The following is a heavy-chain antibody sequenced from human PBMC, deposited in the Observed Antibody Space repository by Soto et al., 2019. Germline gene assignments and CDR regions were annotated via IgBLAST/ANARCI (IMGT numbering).Heavy chain of an antibody. CDR1: GGSFSGYY. J-gene: IGHJ4*02. CDR2: INHSGST. V-gene: IGHV4-34*01. CDR3: ARRVAATILDH. D-gene: IGHD2-15*01. Sequence: SETLSLTCAVYGGSFSGYYWSWIRQPPGKGLEWIGEINHSGSTNYNPSLKSRVTISVDTSKNQFSLKLSSVTAADTAVYYCARRVAATILDHWGQGTLVTVSS.